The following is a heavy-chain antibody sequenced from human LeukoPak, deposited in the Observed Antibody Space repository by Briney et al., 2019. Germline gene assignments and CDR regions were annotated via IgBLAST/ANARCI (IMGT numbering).Heavy chain of an antibody. D-gene: IGHD1-14*01. J-gene: IGHJ1*01. V-gene: IGHV3-15*04. CDR3: TTYMAGRPEYFQF. Sequence: GGSLRLSCAASGFTFITAWMSWVRQAPGRGLEWVGRIVSKTKGGTTDYAVPVKGRFTISRDDSKNMLFLQMNSLKTEDTAVYYCTTYMAGRPEYFQFWGQGTLVTVSS. CDR1: GFTFITAW. CDR2: IVSKTKGGTT.